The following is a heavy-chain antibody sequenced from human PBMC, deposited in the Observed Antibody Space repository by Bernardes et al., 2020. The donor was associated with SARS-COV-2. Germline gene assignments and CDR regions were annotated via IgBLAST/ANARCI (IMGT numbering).Heavy chain of an antibody. V-gene: IGHV3-20*01. D-gene: IGHD6-13*01. CDR1: GFTFDDYG. J-gene: IGHJ4*02. CDR3: LPHGIAAAMS. Sequence: GGSLRLSCAASGFTFDDYGMSWVRQAPGKGLEWVSGINWNGGSTGYADSVKGRFTISRDNAKNSLYLQMNSLRAEDTALYHCLPHGIAAAMSWGQGTLVTVSS. CDR2: INWNGGST.